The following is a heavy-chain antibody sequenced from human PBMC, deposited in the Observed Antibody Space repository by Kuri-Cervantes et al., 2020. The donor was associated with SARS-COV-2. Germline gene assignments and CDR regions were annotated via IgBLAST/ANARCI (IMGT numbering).Heavy chain of an antibody. D-gene: IGHD4-17*01. Sequence: KVSCKGSGYTFTNYWIARVRQMPGKGLEWMGIIYPGDSDTKYSPSFQGQVTISADKSISTAFLQWSSLKASDTAMYYCARRAYGEQVDYYYMDVWGKGTTVTVSS. CDR1: GYTFTNYW. V-gene: IGHV5-51*01. CDR2: IYPGDSDT. CDR3: ARRAYGEQVDYYYMDV. J-gene: IGHJ6*03.